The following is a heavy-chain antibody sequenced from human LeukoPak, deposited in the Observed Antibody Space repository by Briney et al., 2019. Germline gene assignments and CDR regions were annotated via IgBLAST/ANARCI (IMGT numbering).Heavy chain of an antibody. CDR3: ARDIYSGYDLTRGFDY. V-gene: IGHV3-53*01. D-gene: IGHD5-12*01. CDR2: IYSGGST. Sequence: PGGPLRLSCAASGFTVSSNYMSWVRQAPGKGLEWVSVIYSGGSTYYADSVKGRFTISRDNSKNTLYLQMNSLRAEDTAVYYCARDIYSGYDLTRGFDYWGQGTLVTVSS. CDR1: GFTVSSNY. J-gene: IGHJ4*02.